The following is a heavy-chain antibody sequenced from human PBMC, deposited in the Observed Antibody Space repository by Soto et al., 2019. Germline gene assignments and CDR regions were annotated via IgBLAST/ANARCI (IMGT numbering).Heavy chain of an antibody. V-gene: IGHV3-9*01. CDR1: GFTFDDYA. CDR3: AKGSEVLEWLFHWFDP. CDR2: ISWNSGYI. Sequence: SLRLSCAASGFTFDDYAMHWVRQAPGKGLEWVSGISWNSGYIAYADSVKGRFTISRDNAKNSLYLQMNSLRVEDTALYYCAKGSEVLEWLFHWFDPWGQGTLVTVSS. J-gene: IGHJ5*02. D-gene: IGHD3-3*01.